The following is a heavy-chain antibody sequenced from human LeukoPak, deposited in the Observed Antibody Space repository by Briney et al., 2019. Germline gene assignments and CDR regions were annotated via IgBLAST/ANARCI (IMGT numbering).Heavy chain of an antibody. Sequence: SETLSLTCTVSGVSISSHYWSWIRQSPGKRLEWIGNIYYTGSTNYNPSLQSRVAISIDTSKNQFSLTLNSVTAADAAVYYCASAGYPHYFDFWGQGPLVTVSS. D-gene: IGHD5-12*01. CDR2: IYYTGST. CDR3: ASAGYPHYFDF. CDR1: GVSISSHY. J-gene: IGHJ4*02. V-gene: IGHV4-59*11.